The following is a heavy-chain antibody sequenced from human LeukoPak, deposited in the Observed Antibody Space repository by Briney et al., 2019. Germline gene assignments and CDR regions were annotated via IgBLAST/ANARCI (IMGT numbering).Heavy chain of an antibody. Sequence: GGSLRLSCAASGFTFSSYAMSWVRQAPGKGLEWVAVISHDGSNKYYADSVKGRFTISRDNSKNTLYLQMNSLRAEDTAVYYCAKDSSYDSSGYMYWGQGTLVTVSS. CDR2: ISHDGSNK. J-gene: IGHJ4*02. V-gene: IGHV3-30*18. D-gene: IGHD3-22*01. CDR1: GFTFSSYA. CDR3: AKDSSYDSSGYMY.